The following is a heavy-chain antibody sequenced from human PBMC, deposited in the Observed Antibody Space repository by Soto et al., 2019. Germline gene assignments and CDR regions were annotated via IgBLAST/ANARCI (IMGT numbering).Heavy chain of an antibody. CDR3: AGFDLTYIDY. CDR2: INHSGST. CDR1: GGSFSGYY. V-gene: IGHV4-34*01. J-gene: IGHJ4*02. D-gene: IGHD7-27*01. Sequence: SETLSLTCAVYGGSFSGYYWSWIRQPPGKGLEWIGEINHSGSTNYNPSLKSRVTISVDTSKNQFSLKLSSVTAADTAVYYCAGFDLTYIDYWGQGTLVTVSS.